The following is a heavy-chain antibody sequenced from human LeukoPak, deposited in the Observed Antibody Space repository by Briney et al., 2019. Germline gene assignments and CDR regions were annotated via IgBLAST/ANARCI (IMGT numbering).Heavy chain of an antibody. D-gene: IGHD6-13*01. Sequence: ASVKVSCEASGYTFTSHGITWVRQAPGQGLEWMGWISAYNGNTNYAQKLQGRVTLTTDTSTSTAYMELRSLRSDDTAVYYCARDPNRYAAAHPFDYWGQGTLVTVSS. CDR2: ISAYNGNT. J-gene: IGHJ4*02. CDR3: ARDPNRYAAAHPFDY. V-gene: IGHV1-18*01. CDR1: GYTFTSHG.